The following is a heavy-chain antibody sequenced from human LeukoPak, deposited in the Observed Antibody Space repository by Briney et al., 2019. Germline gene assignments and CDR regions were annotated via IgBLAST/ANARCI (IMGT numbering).Heavy chain of an antibody. CDR2: ISAYNGNT. CDR3: AQAIVGATPSLFDY. D-gene: IGHD1-26*01. J-gene: IGHJ4*02. Sequence: ASVKVSCKASGYTFTSYGISWVRQAPGQGLEWMGWISAYNGNTNYAQKLQGRVTMTTDTSTSTAYMELSSLRSEDTAVYYCAQAIVGATPSLFDYWGQGTLVTVSS. V-gene: IGHV1-18*01. CDR1: GYTFTSYG.